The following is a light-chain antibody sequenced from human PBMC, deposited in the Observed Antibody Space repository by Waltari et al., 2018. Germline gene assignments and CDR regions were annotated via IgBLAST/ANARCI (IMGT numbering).Light chain of an antibody. CDR3: QTGGHGTWV. CDR2: VKSDGSH. CDR1: SGHSTNI. Sequence: QLVLTQSPSASASLGASVKLTCTLNSGHSTNIIAWLQQQPEKGPRFLMNVKSDGSHNKGVGIPDRFSGSSSGAERYLTISSLQSEDEADYYCQTGGHGTWVFGGGTRLTVL. J-gene: IGLJ3*02. V-gene: IGLV4-69*01.